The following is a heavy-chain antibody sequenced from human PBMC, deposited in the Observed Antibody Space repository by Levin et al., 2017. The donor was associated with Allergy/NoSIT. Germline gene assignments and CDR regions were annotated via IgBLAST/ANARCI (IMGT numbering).Heavy chain of an antibody. CDR2: IYHSGST. CDR3: ARETGTTGFDY. CDR1: GGSISSGGYS. D-gene: IGHD1-7*01. V-gene: IGHV4-30-2*01. Sequence: LRLSCAVSGGSISSGGYSWSWIRQPPGKGLEWIGYIYHSGSTYYNPSLKSRVTISVDRSKNQFSLKLSSVTAADTAVYYCARETGTTGFDYWGQGTLVTVSS. J-gene: IGHJ4*02.